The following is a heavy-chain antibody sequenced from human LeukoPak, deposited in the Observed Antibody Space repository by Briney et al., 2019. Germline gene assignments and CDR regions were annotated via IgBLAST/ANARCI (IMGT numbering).Heavy chain of an antibody. CDR3: VRDLDSIAFF. CDR1: GFTFVSYS. J-gene: IGHJ4*02. Sequence: PGGSLRLSCAASGFTFVSYSMNWVRQAPGKGLEWVSYISSSSTTINYAESVKGRFTISRDNAKDSMYLQMNSMGAEDTAVYYCVRDLDSIAFFWGQGTLVTVSS. D-gene: IGHD2/OR15-2a*01. CDR2: ISSSSTTI. V-gene: IGHV3-48*01.